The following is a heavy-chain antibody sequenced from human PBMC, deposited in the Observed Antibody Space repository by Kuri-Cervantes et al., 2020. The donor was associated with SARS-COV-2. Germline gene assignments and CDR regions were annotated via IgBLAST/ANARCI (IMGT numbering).Heavy chain of an antibody. V-gene: IGHV3-69-1*01. CDR3: ARDSGVDYGDYYFDY. D-gene: IGHD4-17*01. CDR1: GFTFSDYY. Sequence: GESLKISCAASGFTFSDYYMNWVRQAPGKGLEWVSSISSSSTIYYADSVKGRFTISRDNAKNSLYLQMNSLRAEDTAVYYCARDSGVDYGDYYFDYWGQGTLVTVSS. J-gene: IGHJ4*02. CDR2: ISSSSTI.